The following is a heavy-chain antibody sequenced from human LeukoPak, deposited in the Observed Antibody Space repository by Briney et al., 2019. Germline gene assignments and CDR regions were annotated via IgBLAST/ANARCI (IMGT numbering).Heavy chain of an antibody. J-gene: IGHJ4*02. D-gene: IGHD3-9*01. CDR1: GFTFSNFA. Sequence: TGGSLRLSCAASGFTFSNFAMSWVRQAPGKGLEWVSYISSSGSTIYYADSVKGRFTISRDNAKNSLYLQMNSLRAEDTAVYYCARAVHYDILTGYPCDYWGQGTLVTVSS. CDR3: ARAVHYDILTGYPCDY. CDR2: ISSSGSTI. V-gene: IGHV3-11*01.